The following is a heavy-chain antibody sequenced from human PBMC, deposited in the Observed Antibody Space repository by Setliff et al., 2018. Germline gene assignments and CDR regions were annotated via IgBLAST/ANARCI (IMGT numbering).Heavy chain of an antibody. Sequence: LPLTCTVSGGSISSTSYYWAWIRQPPGQGLEWTGSIYYRGSTFIYPSLRSRVTISADTSKNQFSLKLTSVTAADTAMYYCAGVYGENDLPDIWGQGTMVTVSS. CDR3: AGVYGENDLPDI. CDR1: GGSISSTSYY. J-gene: IGHJ3*02. V-gene: IGHV4-39*07. CDR2: IYYRGST. D-gene: IGHD4-17*01.